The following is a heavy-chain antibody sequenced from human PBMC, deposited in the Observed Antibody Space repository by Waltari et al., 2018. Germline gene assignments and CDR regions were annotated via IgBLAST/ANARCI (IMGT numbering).Heavy chain of an antibody. CDR1: GYSFTSYW. V-gene: IGHV5-51*03. D-gene: IGHD2-2*01. J-gene: IGHJ1*01. CDR2: IYPGDSDT. Sequence: EVQLVQSGAEVKKPGESLKISCKGSGYSFTSYWIGWVSQMPGKGLEWMGIIYPGDSDTRYSPSFQGQVTISADKSISTAYLQWSSLKASDTAMYYCARRYCSSTSCEYFQHWGQGTLVTVSS. CDR3: ARRYCSSTSCEYFQH.